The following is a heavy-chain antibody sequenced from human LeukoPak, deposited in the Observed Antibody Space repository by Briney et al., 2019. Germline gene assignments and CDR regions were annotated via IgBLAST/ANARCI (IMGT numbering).Heavy chain of an antibody. CDR3: AKDRIPGEGLFDY. CDR1: GFTFSSYA. CDR2: ISGSGGST. J-gene: IGHJ4*02. V-gene: IGHV3-23*01. D-gene: IGHD7-27*01. Sequence: GASLRLPCAASGFTFSSYAMSWVRQAPGKGLEWVSAISGSGGSTYYADSVKGRFTISRDNSKNTLYLQMNSLRAEDTAVYYCAKDRIPGEGLFDYWGQGTLVTVSS.